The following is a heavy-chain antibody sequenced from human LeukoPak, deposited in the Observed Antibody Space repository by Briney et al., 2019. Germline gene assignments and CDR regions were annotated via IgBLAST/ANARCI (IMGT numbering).Heavy chain of an antibody. Sequence: SETLSLTCTVSGGSINSYYWSWIRQPAGKGLEWIGRIYTSGSTNYNPSLKSRVTMSVGTSKNQFSLKLSSVTAADTAVYYCARRVDTMVRGVLFDYWGQGTLVTVSS. V-gene: IGHV4-4*07. CDR1: GGSINSYY. CDR2: IYTSGST. D-gene: IGHD3-10*01. CDR3: ARRVDTMVRGVLFDY. J-gene: IGHJ4*02.